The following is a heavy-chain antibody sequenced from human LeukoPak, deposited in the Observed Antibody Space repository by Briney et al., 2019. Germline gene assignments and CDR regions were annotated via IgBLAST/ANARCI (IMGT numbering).Heavy chain of an antibody. CDR3: ARSDILTGYLFDY. D-gene: IGHD3-9*01. Sequence: SQTLSLTCTVSGGSISSGDYYWSWIRQPPGKGLEWIGYIYYSGSTYYNPPLKSRVTISVDTSKNQFSLKLSSVTAADTAVYYCARSDILTGYLFDYWGQGTLVTVSS. CDR1: GGSISSGDYY. CDR2: IYYSGST. V-gene: IGHV4-30-4*01. J-gene: IGHJ4*02.